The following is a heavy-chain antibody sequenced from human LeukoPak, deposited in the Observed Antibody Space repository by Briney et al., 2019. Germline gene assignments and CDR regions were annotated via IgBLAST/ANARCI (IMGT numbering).Heavy chain of an antibody. CDR1: GFTFSSYT. D-gene: IGHD3-3*02. Sequence: PGGSLRLSCAASGFTFSSYTMSWVRQAPGKGLEWVSTITTSDGNTYYADSVKGRFTVSRDNSKNTLYLQMNSLRAEDTAVYYCARVPHIWSGYYTDYYYYGMDVWGQGTTVTVSS. CDR2: ITTSDGNT. V-gene: IGHV3-23*01. J-gene: IGHJ6*02. CDR3: ARVPHIWSGYYTDYYYYGMDV.